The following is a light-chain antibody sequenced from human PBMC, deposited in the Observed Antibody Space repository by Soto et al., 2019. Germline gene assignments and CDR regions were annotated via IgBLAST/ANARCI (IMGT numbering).Light chain of an antibody. CDR3: CSYAGSSTFGVV. CDR1: SSDVGAYNF. Sequence: QSALTQPASVSGSPGQSITISCTGTSSDVGAYNFVSWHQQHPGKAPKLMIYNVYDRPSGISYRFSGSKSGNTASLTISGLQAEDEADYYCCSYAGSSTFGVVFGGGTKLTVL. J-gene: IGLJ2*01. V-gene: IGLV2-23*02. CDR2: NVY.